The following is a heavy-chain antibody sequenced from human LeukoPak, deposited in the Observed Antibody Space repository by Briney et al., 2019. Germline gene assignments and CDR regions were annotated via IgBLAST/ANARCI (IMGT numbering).Heavy chain of an antibody. CDR1: GFAFSDYW. J-gene: IGHJ4*02. Sequence: GGSLRPSCAASGFAFSDYWMTWVRQAPGKGLEWVAHINQDGSKEHYMDSVKARFTISRDNAKNSLSLQMNSPRAEDTAVYYCVRDGGVSGYDLLDYWGQGTLVTVSS. CDR3: VRDGGVSGYDLLDY. CDR2: INQDGSKE. V-gene: IGHV3-7*01. D-gene: IGHD5-12*01.